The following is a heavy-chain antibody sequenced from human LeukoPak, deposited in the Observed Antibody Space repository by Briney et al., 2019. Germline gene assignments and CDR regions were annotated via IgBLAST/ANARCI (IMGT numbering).Heavy chain of an antibody. CDR2: ISAYNGNT. V-gene: IGHV1-18*01. CDR3: ARSEDYYGSGSYYNSAYWFDP. CDR1: GYTFTSYG. D-gene: IGHD3-10*01. Sequence: ASVKVSCKASGYTFTSYGMSWVRQAPGQGLEWMGWISAYNGNTNYAQKLQGRVTMTTDTSTSTAYMELRSLRSDDTAVYYYARSEDYYGSGSYYNSAYWFDPWGQGTLVTVSS. J-gene: IGHJ5*02.